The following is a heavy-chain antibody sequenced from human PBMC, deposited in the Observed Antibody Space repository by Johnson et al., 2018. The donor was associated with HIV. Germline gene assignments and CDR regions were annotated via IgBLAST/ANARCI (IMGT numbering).Heavy chain of an antibody. CDR2: INWNGGST. Sequence: VQLVESGGGVVRPGESLRLSCTVSGFNFDDYGMSWVRQAPGKGLEWVSGINWNGGSTTYADSVRGRFTVSRDNANNSLYLQMNSLRAEDTAVYYCYAFDIWGQGTMVTVSS. CDR1: GFNFDDYG. V-gene: IGHV3-20*04. J-gene: IGHJ3*02. CDR3: YAFDI.